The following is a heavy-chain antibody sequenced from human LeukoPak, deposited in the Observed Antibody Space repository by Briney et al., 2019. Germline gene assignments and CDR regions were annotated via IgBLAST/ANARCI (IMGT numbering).Heavy chain of an antibody. CDR2: ISYDGSNK. CDR3: AKSSEFTDYGDYPDAFDI. Sequence: GRSLRLSCAASGFTFSSYGMHWVRQAPGKGLEWVAVISYDGSNKYYADSVKGRFTISRDNSKNTLYLQMNSLRAEDTAVYYCAKSSEFTDYGDYPDAFDIWGQGTMVTVSS. J-gene: IGHJ3*02. D-gene: IGHD4-17*01. V-gene: IGHV3-30*18. CDR1: GFTFSSYG.